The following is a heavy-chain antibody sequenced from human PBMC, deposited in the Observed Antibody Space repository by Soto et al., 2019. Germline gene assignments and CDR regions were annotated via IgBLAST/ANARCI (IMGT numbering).Heavy chain of an antibody. CDR2: IIPIFGTA. D-gene: IGHD3-9*01. CDR3: AVADYDILTGYSIALSSDSGTRYNWFDP. CDR1: GGTFSSYA. J-gene: IGHJ5*02. V-gene: IGHV1-69*13. Sequence: SVKVSCKASGGTFSSYAISWVRQAPGQGLEWMGGIIPIFGTANYAQKFQGRVTITADESTSTAYMELSSLRSEDTAVYYCAVADYDILTGYSIALSSDSGTRYNWFDPWGRGTLVTVSS.